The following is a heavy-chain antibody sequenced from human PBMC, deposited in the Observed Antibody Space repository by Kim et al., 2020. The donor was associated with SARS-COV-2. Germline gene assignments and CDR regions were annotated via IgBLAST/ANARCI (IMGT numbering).Heavy chain of an antibody. CDR1: GFTFSSFA. J-gene: IGHJ4*02. Sequence: GGSLRLSCSASGFTFSSFAMHWVRQAPGKRPEFVSAITSNGANTQYADSVRGRFTISRDNSKNTLHLQMSSLRPEDTAVYYCVRGQPYQPYDYWGQGTL. CDR3: VRGQPYQPYDY. V-gene: IGHV3-64D*09. CDR2: ITSNGANT. D-gene: IGHD2-2*01.